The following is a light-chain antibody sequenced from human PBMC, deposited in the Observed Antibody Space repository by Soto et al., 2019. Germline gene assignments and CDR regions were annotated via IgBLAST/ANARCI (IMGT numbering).Light chain of an antibody. CDR3: ASWDDSLSGHVV. J-gene: IGLJ2*01. Sequence: QSVLTQPPSASGTPGQRVTISCSGSSSNIGSKYVYWYQQLPGTAPKLLIYSHNQRPAGVPDRFSGSKFGSSASLAISGLRSDDEADYYCASWDDSLSGHVVFGGGTKLTVL. V-gene: IGLV1-47*02. CDR1: SSNIGSKY. CDR2: SHN.